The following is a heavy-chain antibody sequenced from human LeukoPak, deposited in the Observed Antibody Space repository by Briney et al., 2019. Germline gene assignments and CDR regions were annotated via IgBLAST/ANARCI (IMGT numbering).Heavy chain of an antibody. D-gene: IGHD5-12*01. CDR1: GFTFSSYA. CDR3: ARGEPIVATITSRVETTFDY. Sequence: GGSLRLSCAASGFTFSSYAMHWVRQAPGKGLEWVAVISYDGSNKYYADSVKGRFTISRDNSKNTLYLQMNSLRAEDTAVYYCARGEPIVATITSRVETTFDYWGQGTLVTVSS. J-gene: IGHJ4*02. V-gene: IGHV3-30-3*01. CDR2: ISYDGSNK.